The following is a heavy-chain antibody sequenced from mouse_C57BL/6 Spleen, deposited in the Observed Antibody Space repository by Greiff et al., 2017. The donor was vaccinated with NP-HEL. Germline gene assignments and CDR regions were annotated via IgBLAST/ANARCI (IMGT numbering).Heavy chain of an antibody. CDR2: INPNNGGT. J-gene: IGHJ3*01. CDR1: GYTFTDYY. Sequence: EVQLQQSGPELVKPGASVKISCKASGYTFTDYYMNWVKQSHGKSLEWIGDINPNNGGTSYNQKFKGKATLTVDKSSSTAYMEVRSLTSEDSAVYYCARGAYDSVAYWGQGTLVTVSA. D-gene: IGHD2-4*01. V-gene: IGHV1-26*01. CDR3: ARGAYDSVAY.